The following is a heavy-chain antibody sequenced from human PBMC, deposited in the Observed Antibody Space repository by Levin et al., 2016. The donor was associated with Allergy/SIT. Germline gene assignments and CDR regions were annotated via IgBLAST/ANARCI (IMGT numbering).Heavy chain of an antibody. CDR2: IYHSGTT. V-gene: IGHV4-59*08. CDR3: ARNDRRYSSGWYLSDAFDM. J-gene: IGHJ3*02. CDR1: GGSISSYY. D-gene: IGHD6-19*01. Sequence: SETLSLTCTVSGGSISSYYWSWIRQPPGKGLEWIGYIYHSGTTNYNPSLKSRVTISVDTSKNQFSLKLSSVTAADTAVYYCARNDRRYSSGWYLSDAFDMWGQGTMVTVSS.